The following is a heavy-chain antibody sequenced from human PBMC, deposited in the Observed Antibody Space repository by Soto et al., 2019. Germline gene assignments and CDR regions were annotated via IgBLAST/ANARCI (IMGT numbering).Heavy chain of an antibody. J-gene: IGHJ6*02. CDR2: VSARGRDT. CDR3: AKSSSRANYYGMDV. D-gene: IGHD6-13*01. V-gene: IGHV3-23*01. Sequence: PGGSLRLSCTTSGFTFSNNAMNWVRQAPGKGLEWAAGVSARGRDTSYADSVKGRFTISRDNSKDTLYLQMNSLRAEDTALYYCAKSSSRANYYGMDVWRQGTTVTVSS. CDR1: GFTFSNNA.